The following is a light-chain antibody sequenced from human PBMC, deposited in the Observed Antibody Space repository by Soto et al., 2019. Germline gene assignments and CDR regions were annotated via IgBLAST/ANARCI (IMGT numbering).Light chain of an antibody. V-gene: IGLV1-40*01. Sequence: QSVLTQPPSVSGAPGQRVTISCTGSSSNIGAGYDVHWYQQLPGTATKLLIYGNSNLPSGVPDRFSGSKSGTSASLAITGLQAEDEADYYCQSYDSSLSGSVVFGGGTKLTVL. CDR2: GNS. CDR3: QSYDSSLSGSVV. CDR1: SSNIGAGYD. J-gene: IGLJ2*01.